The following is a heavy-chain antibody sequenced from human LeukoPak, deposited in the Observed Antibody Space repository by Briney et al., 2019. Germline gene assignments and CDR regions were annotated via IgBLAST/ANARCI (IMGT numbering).Heavy chain of an antibody. Sequence: ASVKVSCKASGYTFTGYCMHWVRQAPGQGLEWMGRINPNSGGTNYAQKFQGRVTMTRDTSISTAYMELSRLRSDDTAVYYCARDGYCSSTSCYRLTRWGQGTLVTVSS. J-gene: IGHJ4*02. D-gene: IGHD2-2*01. CDR2: INPNSGGT. V-gene: IGHV1-2*06. CDR1: GYTFTGYC. CDR3: ARDGYCSSTSCYRLTR.